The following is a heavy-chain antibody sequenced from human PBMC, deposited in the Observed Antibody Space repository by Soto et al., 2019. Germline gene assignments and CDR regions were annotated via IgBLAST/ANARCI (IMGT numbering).Heavy chain of an antibody. CDR3: ARVGYCSGGSCDHIVN. CDR1: GGTFSSYS. D-gene: IGHD2-15*01. J-gene: IGHJ4*02. V-gene: IGHV1-69*02. CDR2: IIPIVGIA. Sequence: QVQLVQSGAEVKKPGSSVKVSCKASGGTFSSYSISWVRQAPGQGLEWMGRIIPIVGIANYAQKFQGRVTIIADKSTSTAYMELSSLRSEDTAVYYYARVGYCSGGSCDHIVNWGQGTLVTVSS.